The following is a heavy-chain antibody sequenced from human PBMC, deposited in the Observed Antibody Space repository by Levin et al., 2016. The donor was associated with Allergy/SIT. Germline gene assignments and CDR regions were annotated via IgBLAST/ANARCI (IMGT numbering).Heavy chain of an antibody. Sequence: WIRQPPGKGLEWIGYVHYSGSTNYNPSLKSRVAISLDTSKNQFSLNLNSVKPADTAVYYCATGVPPAVPDLYYYYSMDVWGKGTTVTVSS. CDR3: ATGVPPAVPDLYYYYSMDV. V-gene: IGHV4-59*01. CDR2: VHYSGST. J-gene: IGHJ6*03. D-gene: IGHD3-10*01.